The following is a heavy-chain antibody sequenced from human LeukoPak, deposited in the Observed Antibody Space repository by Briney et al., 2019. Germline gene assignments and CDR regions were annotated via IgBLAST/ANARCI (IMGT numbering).Heavy chain of an antibody. CDR1: GGSISSYY. CDR2: IYYSGST. Sequence: SETLSLTCTVSGGSISSYYWSWIRQPPGKGREWIGYIYYSGSTNYNPSLKSRVTISVDTSKNQFSLKLSSVTAADTAVYYCARGGVYYYGSGSSNWFDPWGQGTLVTVSS. V-gene: IGHV4-59*01. CDR3: ARGGVYYYGSGSSNWFDP. J-gene: IGHJ5*02. D-gene: IGHD3-10*01.